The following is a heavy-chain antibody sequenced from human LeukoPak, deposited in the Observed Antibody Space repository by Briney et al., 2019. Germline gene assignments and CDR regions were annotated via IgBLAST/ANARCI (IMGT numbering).Heavy chain of an antibody. CDR1: GFTFSRYW. J-gene: IGHJ4*02. V-gene: IGHV3-7*04. CDR3: ARDTVTKLFDY. D-gene: IGHD4-17*01. Sequence: PGGSLRLSCAASGFTFSRYWMSWVRQAPGKGLEWVANIKQDGSEKYYVDSVKGRFTISRDNAKNSLYLQMNSLRAEDTAVYYCARDTVTKLFDYWGQGTLVTVSS. CDR2: IKQDGSEK.